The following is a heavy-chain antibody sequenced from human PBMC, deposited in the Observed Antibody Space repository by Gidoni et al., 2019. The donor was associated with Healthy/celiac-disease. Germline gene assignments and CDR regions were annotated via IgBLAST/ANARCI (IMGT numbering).Heavy chain of an antibody. J-gene: IGHJ3*02. D-gene: IGHD3-22*01. CDR1: ADPFTSYA. V-gene: IGHV1-69*01. CDR2: IIPIFGTA. Sequence: QAHLVQSGAEVKKPGSSVTVSCTASADPFTSYALSWLRHAPGQGRAWMGGIIPIFGTANYAQKFQGRVTITADESTSTAYMELSSLRSEDTAVYYCAREAPAAYYDSSGYYYKGAGAFDIWGQGTMVTVSS. CDR3: AREAPAAYYDSSGYYYKGAGAFDI.